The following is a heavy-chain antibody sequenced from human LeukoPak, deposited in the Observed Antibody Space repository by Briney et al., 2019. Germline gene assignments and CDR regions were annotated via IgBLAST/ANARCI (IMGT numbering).Heavy chain of an antibody. V-gene: IGHV3-23*01. J-gene: IGHJ4*02. Sequence: GGSLRLSCAASGFIFNKHAMSWVRQAPGKGLEWVSGLSGSGGSTDYADSVKGRFTVSRDNSKNTLFLQMNSLRAEDSAIYYCAKERDYGPADYWGQGTLVTVSS. CDR3: AKERDYGPADY. D-gene: IGHD4/OR15-4a*01. CDR1: GFIFNKHA. CDR2: LSGSGGST.